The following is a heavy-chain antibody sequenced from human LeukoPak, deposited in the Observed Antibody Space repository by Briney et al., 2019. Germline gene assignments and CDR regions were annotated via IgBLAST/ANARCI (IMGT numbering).Heavy chain of an antibody. CDR1: GGSISSYY. V-gene: IGHV4-59*08. D-gene: IGHD2-15*01. CDR3: ARHTRRAHYFDY. J-gene: IGHJ4*02. CDR2: IYYSGST. Sequence: SETLSLTCTVSGGSISSYYWSWIRQPPGKGLEWIGYIYYSGSTNYNPSLKSRVTISVDTSKNQFSLKLSSVTAADAAVYYCARHTRRAHYFDYWGQGTLVTVSS.